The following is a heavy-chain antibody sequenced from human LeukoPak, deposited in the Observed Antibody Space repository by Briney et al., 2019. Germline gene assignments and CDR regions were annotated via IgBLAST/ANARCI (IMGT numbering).Heavy chain of an antibody. CDR3: VRDWAPASMQAAPFDC. D-gene: IGHD2/OR15-2a*01. CDR1: GFGFSNFW. Sequence: GGSLRLSCAASGFGFSNFWMSWVRQAPGKGPEWVANIKEDGSLKNYVDSVEGRFTVSRDNAKNTLYLQMNSLRLEDTAVCYCVRDWAPASMQAAPFDCWGQGTLVTVSS. J-gene: IGHJ4*02. V-gene: IGHV3-7*01. CDR2: IKEDGSLK.